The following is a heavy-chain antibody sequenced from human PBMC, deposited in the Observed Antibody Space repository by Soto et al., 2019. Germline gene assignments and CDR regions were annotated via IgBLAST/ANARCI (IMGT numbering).Heavy chain of an antibody. Sequence: QVQLQESGPGLVKPSETLSLTCTVSGGSISSYYWSWIRQPPGKGLEWIGYIYYSGSTNYNPSLKSRVTISVDTSKNQFSLKLSSVTAADTAVYYCARTPIQQPYYYGMDVWGQGTTVTVSS. V-gene: IGHV4-59*01. CDR3: ARTPIQQPYYYGMDV. D-gene: IGHD5-18*01. CDR2: IYYSGST. J-gene: IGHJ6*02. CDR1: GGSISSYY.